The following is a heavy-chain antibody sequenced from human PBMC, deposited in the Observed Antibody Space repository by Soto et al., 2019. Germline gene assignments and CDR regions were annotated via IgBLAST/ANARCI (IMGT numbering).Heavy chain of an antibody. J-gene: IGHJ5*02. D-gene: IGHD6-25*01. CDR3: AGQTFTIAAASYGRSNWFDP. Sequence: SETLSLTCSASGGSITSSSHFWGWVRQPPGKGLEWIGTIYFTGNTYYTPSLKSRLTMSIDTSKNEFSLRLNSVTAADTAVYYCAGQTFTIAAASYGRSNWFDPWGPGTLVTVS. CDR1: GGSITSSSHF. CDR2: IYFTGNT. V-gene: IGHV4-39*01.